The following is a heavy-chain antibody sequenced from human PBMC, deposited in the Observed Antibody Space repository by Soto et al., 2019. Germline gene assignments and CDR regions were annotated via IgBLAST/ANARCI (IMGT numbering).Heavy chain of an antibody. D-gene: IGHD2-2*01. Sequence: GVLRLSCVASGFTFSRYGMNWLRQAPGKGLEWVASISSSTSYVYYADSVKGRFSTSRDNAKNILYLEMYALRTEDTAVYYCARDPSEGRVGNWFESWGQGTLVTVSS. CDR2: ISSSTSYV. V-gene: IGHV3-21*06. CDR1: GFTFSRYG. CDR3: ARDPSEGRVGNWFES. J-gene: IGHJ5*01.